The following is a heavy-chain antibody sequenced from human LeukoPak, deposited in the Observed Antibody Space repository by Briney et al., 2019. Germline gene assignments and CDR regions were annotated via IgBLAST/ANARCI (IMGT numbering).Heavy chain of an antibody. V-gene: IGHV4-34*01. Sequence: ETLSLTXAVYGGSFSGYYWSWIRQPPGKGLEWIGEINHSGSTNYNPSLKSRVTISVDTSKNQFSLKLSSVTAADTAVYYCAREDTAMVTYYWGQGTLVTVSS. CDR2: INHSGST. J-gene: IGHJ4*02. CDR3: AREDTAMVTYY. D-gene: IGHD5-18*01. CDR1: GGSFSGYY.